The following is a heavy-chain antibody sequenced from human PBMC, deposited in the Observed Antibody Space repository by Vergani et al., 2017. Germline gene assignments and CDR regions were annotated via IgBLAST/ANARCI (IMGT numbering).Heavy chain of an antibody. D-gene: IGHD2-2*01. CDR1: GGSFSGYY. Sequence: QVQLQQWGAGLLKPSETLSLTCAVYGGSFSGYYWSWIRQPPGKGLEWIGEINHSGSTNYNPSLKSRVTISVDTSKIQFSLKLSSVTAADTAVYYCARAGYCSSTSCSYMDVWGKGTTVTVSS. J-gene: IGHJ6*03. V-gene: IGHV4-34*01. CDR2: INHSGST. CDR3: ARAGYCSSTSCSYMDV.